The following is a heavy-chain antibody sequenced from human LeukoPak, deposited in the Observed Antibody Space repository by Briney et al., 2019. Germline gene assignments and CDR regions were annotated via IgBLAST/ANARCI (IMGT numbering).Heavy chain of an antibody. Sequence: PGGSLRLSCAASGFTFSGYYMSWIRQAPGKGLEWVSCIGSSSSGYTNYADSVKGRFTISRDNAKTSLYLQMDGLRAEDTAVYYCARDRGAVAATWLDYWGQGTLVTVSS. J-gene: IGHJ4*02. V-gene: IGHV3-11*05. CDR3: ARDRGAVAATWLDY. CDR1: GFTFSGYY. D-gene: IGHD6-19*01. CDR2: IGSSSSGYT.